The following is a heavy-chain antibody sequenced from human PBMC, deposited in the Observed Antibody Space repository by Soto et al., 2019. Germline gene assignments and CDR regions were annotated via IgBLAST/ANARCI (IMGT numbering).Heavy chain of an antibody. V-gene: IGHV3-74*01. CDR1: GVTFSNYW. J-gene: IGHJ4*02. Sequence: EVQLVESGGGSVQPGGYLRVSCVASGVTFSNYWMHWVRQVPGKGLVWVARVDSDGRGTSYADFVKGRFTISRDNAKNTLYLHMNSLRVEDTAMYYCGTVFEHLGQGIPVTVSS. CDR3: GTVFEH. CDR2: VDSDGRGT.